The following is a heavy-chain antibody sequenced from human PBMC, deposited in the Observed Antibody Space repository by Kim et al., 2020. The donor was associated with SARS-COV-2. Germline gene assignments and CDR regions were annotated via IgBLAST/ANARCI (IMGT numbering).Heavy chain of an antibody. J-gene: IGHJ4*02. Sequence: ADSVKCRFTIYRDNSKITLYLRMNSLGPDDTAVYYCAKDDGGWYQAEYWGQGTVVTVSS. V-gene: IGHV3-30-3*02. CDR3: AKDDGGWYQAEY. D-gene: IGHD6-19*01.